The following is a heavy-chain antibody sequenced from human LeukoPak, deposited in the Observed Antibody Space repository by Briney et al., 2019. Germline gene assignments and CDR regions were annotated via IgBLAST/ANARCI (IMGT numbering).Heavy chain of an antibody. Sequence: SVKVSCKASGFTFTSSAMQWVRQARGQRLEWIGWIVVGSGNTNYAQKFQERVTITRDMSTSTAYMELSSLGSEDTAVYYCAADQSYDFWSGYPQGEAFDIWGQGTMVTVSS. CDR1: GFTFTSSA. D-gene: IGHD3-3*01. CDR3: AADQSYDFWSGYPQGEAFDI. J-gene: IGHJ3*02. CDR2: IVVGSGNT. V-gene: IGHV1-58*02.